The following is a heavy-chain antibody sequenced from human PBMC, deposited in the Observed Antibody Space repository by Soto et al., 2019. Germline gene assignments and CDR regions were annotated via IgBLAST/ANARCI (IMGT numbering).Heavy chain of an antibody. Sequence: DVQLVESGGGLVKPGGSLRLSCAASGFNFHTYTMTWVHQAPGKGLEWVSYISGTSETIFYADSVKGRFTISRDNAKNSLYLQLNSLRDVETAVYYCATGYCRSDNCHFTHWGQGTLVTVSS. V-gene: IGHV3-48*02. CDR2: ISGTSETI. CDR3: ATGYCRSDNCHFTH. CDR1: GFNFHTYT. D-gene: IGHD2-2*03. J-gene: IGHJ4*02.